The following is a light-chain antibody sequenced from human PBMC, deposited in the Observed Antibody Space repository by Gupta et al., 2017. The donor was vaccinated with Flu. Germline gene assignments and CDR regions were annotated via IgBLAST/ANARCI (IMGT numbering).Light chain of an antibody. CDR1: SSDVGGYDY. J-gene: IGLJ1*01. Sequence: QSALTQPDSVSVSPGQSITISCTGTSSDVGGYDYVSWYQHHPGKDPKLMIYEVTNRPSGVSTRFSDSKSGNTASLTISGLHAEDDADYYCSSYTSIRTPYVFGTGTKFTVL. CDR2: EVT. V-gene: IGLV2-14*01. CDR3: SSYTSIRTPYV.